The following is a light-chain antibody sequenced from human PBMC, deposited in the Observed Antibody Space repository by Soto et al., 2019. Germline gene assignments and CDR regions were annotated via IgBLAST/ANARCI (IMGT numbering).Light chain of an antibody. V-gene: IGKV1-27*01. Sequence: DIKMTQSPSSLSASVGDRVTITCRASQGISNYVAWYQQKPGPAPKVLISAASTLQSGIPSRFSGSGFGADFTLNSSSLQHEDVSTYYCQKYRSDPLTFGPGTKVEIK. CDR1: QGISNY. CDR2: AAS. CDR3: QKYRSDPLT. J-gene: IGKJ3*01.